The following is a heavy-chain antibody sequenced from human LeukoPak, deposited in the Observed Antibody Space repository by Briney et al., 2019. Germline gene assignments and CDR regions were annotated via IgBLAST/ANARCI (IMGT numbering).Heavy chain of an antibody. CDR1: GFTFSSYTM. V-gene: IGHV4-4*02. D-gene: IGHD4-17*01. CDR2: IYHSGST. J-gene: IGHJ4*02. CDR3: ARGAPTLARALDH. Sequence: KPGGSLRLSCAASGFTFSSYTMNWARQPPGKGLEWIGEIYHSGSTNYNSSFKSRVTISVDKSKNQFSLKLSSVTAADTAMYYCARGAPTLARALDHWGQGTLVTVSS.